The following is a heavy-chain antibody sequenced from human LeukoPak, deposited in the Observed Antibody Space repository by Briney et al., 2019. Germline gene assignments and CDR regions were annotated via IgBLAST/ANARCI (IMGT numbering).Heavy chain of an antibody. J-gene: IGHJ6*03. CDR1: GFTFSSYA. CDR3: AKQVYSSPYYYYYMDV. Sequence: GGSLRLSCAASGFTFSSYAMSWVRQAPGKGLEWVSAISGSGGSTYYADSVKGRFTISRDNSKNTLYLQMNSLRAEDTAVYYCAKQVYSSPYYYYYMDVWGKGTTVTVSS. CDR2: ISGSGGST. D-gene: IGHD6-13*01. V-gene: IGHV3-23*01.